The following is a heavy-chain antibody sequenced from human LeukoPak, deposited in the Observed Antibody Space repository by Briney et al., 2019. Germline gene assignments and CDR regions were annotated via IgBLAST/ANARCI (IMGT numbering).Heavy chain of an antibody. J-gene: IGHJ4*02. CDR3: ARGIWSARTVDYYLDY. V-gene: IGHV1-3*01. CDR1: GYTFSNYA. CDR2: INAGNGHT. Sequence: GASVKVSCKASGYTFSNYAIHWVRQAPGQRFEWMGWINAGNGHTKYSQNFQGRVTITRDSSASTASMELSSLTSEDTAVYYCARGIWSARTVDYYLDYWGQGTLVTVSS. D-gene: IGHD2-21*01.